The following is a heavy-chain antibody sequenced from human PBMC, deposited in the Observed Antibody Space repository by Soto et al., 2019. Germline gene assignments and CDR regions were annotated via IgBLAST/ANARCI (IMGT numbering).Heavy chain of an antibody. CDR3: ARAISGYVT. V-gene: IGHV1-3*01. Sequence: QVQLVQSGAEMKKPGASVKLSCKASGITYNTYAIHWVRQAPGQGLEWMGWINAGNGDTRYSQNFQGRVTLTRDTSASKVYMDLDSLKFADTGVYYCARAISGYVTWGQGTLVTVSS. J-gene: IGHJ4*02. D-gene: IGHD5-12*01. CDR1: GITYNTYA. CDR2: INAGNGDT.